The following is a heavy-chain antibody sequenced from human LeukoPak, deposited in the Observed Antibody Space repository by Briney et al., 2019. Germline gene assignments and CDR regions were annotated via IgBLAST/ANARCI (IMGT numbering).Heavy chain of an antibody. J-gene: IGHJ6*02. CDR2: TWYDGSKE. CDR1: GFTFSSHG. CDR3: ARNKWELLYYYGMDV. D-gene: IGHD1-26*01. Sequence: PGRSLRLSCAASGFTFSSHGMHWVRQAPGKGLEWVAVTWYDGSKEYYADSVKGRFTISRDNSNNTLYLQMNSLRAEDTAVYYCARNKWELLYYYGMDVWGQGTTVTVSS. V-gene: IGHV3-33*01.